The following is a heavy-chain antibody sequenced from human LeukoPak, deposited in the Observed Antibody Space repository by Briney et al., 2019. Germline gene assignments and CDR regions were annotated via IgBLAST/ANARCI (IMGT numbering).Heavy chain of an antibody. CDR2: ISPYNGNT. CDR1: GYTFTSYG. V-gene: IGHV1-18*01. Sequence: GASVKVSCKASGYTFTSYGISWVRQAPGQGLEWMGWISPYNGNTNYAQKLQGRVTMTTDTSTTTAYMELRSLRSDDTAVYYCARDGIAALWWESPSGVDYWGQGTLVTVSS. CDR3: ARDGIAALWWESPSGVDY. J-gene: IGHJ4*02. D-gene: IGHD1-26*01.